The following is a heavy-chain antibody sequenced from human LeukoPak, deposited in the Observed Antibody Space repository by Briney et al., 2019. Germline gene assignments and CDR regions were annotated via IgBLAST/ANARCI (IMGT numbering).Heavy chain of an antibody. D-gene: IGHD1-20*01. CDR3: ARDQYNWNRLDY. CDR2: ISSSGSTI. J-gene: IGHJ4*02. Sequence: PGGSLRPSCAASGFTFSDYYMSWIRQAPGKGPEWVSYISSSGSTIYYADSVKGRFTISRDNAKNSLYLQMNSLRAEDTAVYYCARDQYNWNRLDYWGQGTLVTVSS. V-gene: IGHV3-11*01. CDR1: GFTFSDYY.